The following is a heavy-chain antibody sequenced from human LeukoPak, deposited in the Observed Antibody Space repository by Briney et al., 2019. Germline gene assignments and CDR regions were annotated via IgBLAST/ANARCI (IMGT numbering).Heavy chain of an antibody. Sequence: GESLKISCKGSGYTFSNNWIVWVRKMPGKGLEWMGIIFPGDSGTRYSPSFQGLVTISADKSINTAYLQWSSLKASDTAIYYCARESRLTYPDYLGQGTLVSVSS. J-gene: IGHJ4*02. V-gene: IGHV5-51*01. CDR1: GYTFSNNW. D-gene: IGHD6-6*01. CDR2: IFPGDSGT. CDR3: ARESRLTYPDY.